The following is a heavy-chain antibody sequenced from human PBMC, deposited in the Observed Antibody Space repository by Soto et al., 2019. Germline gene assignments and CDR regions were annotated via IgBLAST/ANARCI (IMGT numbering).Heavy chain of an antibody. CDR3: ARAYDFWSGQSFDY. Sequence: APVKVSCKASGYTFTSYGISWVRQAPGQGLEWMGWISAYNGNTNYAQKLQGRVTMTTDTSTSTAYMELRSLRSDDTAVYYCARAYDFWSGQSFDYWGQGTLVTVSS. CDR2: ISAYNGNT. J-gene: IGHJ4*02. D-gene: IGHD3-3*01. CDR1: GYTFTSYG. V-gene: IGHV1-18*01.